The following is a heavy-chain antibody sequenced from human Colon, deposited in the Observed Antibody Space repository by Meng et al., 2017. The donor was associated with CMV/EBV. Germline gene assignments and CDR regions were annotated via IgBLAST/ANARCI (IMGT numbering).Heavy chain of an antibody. D-gene: IGHD1-26*01. CDR2: IYYSGST. V-gene: IGHV4-59*01. CDR1: GGSISSYY. J-gene: IGHJ6*02. Sequence: GSLRLSCTVSGGSISSYYWGWIRQPPGKGLEWIGYIYYSGSTNYNPSLKSRVTISVDTSKNQFSLKLSSVTAADTAVYYCARDRSGSYYRHYYYYGMDVWGQGTTVTVSS. CDR3: ARDRSGSYYRHYYYYGMDV.